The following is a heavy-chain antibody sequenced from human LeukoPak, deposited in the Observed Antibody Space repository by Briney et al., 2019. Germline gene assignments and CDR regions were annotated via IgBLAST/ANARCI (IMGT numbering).Heavy chain of an antibody. CDR3: AREAQTAYFDY. CDR1: GFTFSNTW. J-gene: IGHJ4*02. Sequence: GGSLRLSCAASGFTFSNTWMHWVRQAPGKGLVWVSRIHSDGISTTYADSVKGRFTISRDNAKNTLYLQMNSLRAEDTAVYYCAREAQTAYFDYWGQGTLVTVSS. D-gene: IGHD6-6*01. V-gene: IGHV3-74*03. CDR2: IHSDGIST.